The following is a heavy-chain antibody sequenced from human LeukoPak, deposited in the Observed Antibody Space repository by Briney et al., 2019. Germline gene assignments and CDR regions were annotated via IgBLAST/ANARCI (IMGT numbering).Heavy chain of an antibody. J-gene: IGHJ4*02. Sequence: GGSLRLSCAASGFAFSSYEMNWVRQAPGKGLECVSYISSSGSTIYYPDSVKGRFTISRDKAKNSLYLQMNSLRAEDTAVYYCARGREDYYGSGSYYIYWGQGTLVTVSS. CDR2: ISSSGSTI. CDR1: GFAFSSYE. D-gene: IGHD3-10*01. V-gene: IGHV3-48*03. CDR3: ARGREDYYGSGSYYIY.